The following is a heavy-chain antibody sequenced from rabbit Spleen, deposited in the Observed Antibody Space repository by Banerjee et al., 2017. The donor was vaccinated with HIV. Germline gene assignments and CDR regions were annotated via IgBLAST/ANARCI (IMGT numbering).Heavy chain of an antibody. Sequence: EQLEESGGGLVKPEGSLTLTCKASGVSLNDKDVMCWVRQAPGKGLEWIACINTYTGKAVYATWANGRFTVSRTSSTTVTLQMTSLTAADTATYFCARDLASVVGWNFSLWGQGTLVTVS. CDR1: GVSLNDKDV. CDR3: ARDLASVVGWNFSL. V-gene: IGHV1S45*01. D-gene: IGHD3-1*01. J-gene: IGHJ4*01. CDR2: INTYTGKA.